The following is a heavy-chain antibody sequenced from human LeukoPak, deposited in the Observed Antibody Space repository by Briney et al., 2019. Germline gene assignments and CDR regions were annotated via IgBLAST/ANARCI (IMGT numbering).Heavy chain of an antibody. CDR1: GFSFSIYT. J-gene: IGHJ4*02. Sequence: TGGSLTLSCAASGFSFSIYTMPYLRHAPGGGLEWFAGISGDDGSTSYADSVKGRFAISRDNAKSTLHLQMNSLRAEDTAVHYCVKDFGRNIGGPGYWGRGTLVTASS. D-gene: IGHD2/OR15-2a*01. CDR2: ISGDDGST. V-gene: IGHV3-23*01. CDR3: VKDFGRNIGGPGY.